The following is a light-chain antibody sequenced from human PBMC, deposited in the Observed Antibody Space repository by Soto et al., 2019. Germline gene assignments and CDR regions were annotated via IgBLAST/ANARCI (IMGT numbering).Light chain of an antibody. CDR3: QQYVSSPWA. CDR2: GAS. V-gene: IGKV3-20*01. CDR1: QSVSNNY. Sequence: EIVLTQSPGTLSLSPGERATLSCRASQSVSNNYLAWYQQKPGQAPRLLIYGASRRATGIPDRFTGSGSGTDFTLTISRLEPEDFAVYYCQQYVSSPWAFGQGNKVDIK. J-gene: IGKJ1*01.